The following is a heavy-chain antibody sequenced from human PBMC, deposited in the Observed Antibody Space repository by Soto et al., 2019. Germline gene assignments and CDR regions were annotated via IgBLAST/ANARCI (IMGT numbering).Heavy chain of an antibody. J-gene: IGHJ6*02. D-gene: IGHD6-13*01. CDR1: GFTFSNYG. V-gene: IGHV3-30*18. CDR2: ISYDGSNK. CDR3: AKEWSSRWDSPLRYGIDV. Sequence: QVQLVESGGGVVQPGRSLRLSCAASGFTFSNYGMHWVRQAPGKGLEWVAVISYDGSNKNSADSVKGRFTISRDNSKSTPYLQMNSLRAEDTAMYYCAKEWSSRWDSPLRYGIDVWGQGTTVTVSS.